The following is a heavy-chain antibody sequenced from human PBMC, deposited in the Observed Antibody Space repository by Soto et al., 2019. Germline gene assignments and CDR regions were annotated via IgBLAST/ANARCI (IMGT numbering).Heavy chain of an antibody. Sequence: QMTLKESGPTLVKPTETLTLTCTFSGFSLNTRDLGVGWIRQPPGKALEWLAIIYWDDSKNYSPSLKSRLTITKDTSKNQVVLTVTDMDPVDTATYYCAQKGRGYFDYWGQGTLVTVSS. V-gene: IGHV2-5*02. J-gene: IGHJ4*02. CDR2: IYWDDSK. CDR1: GFSLNTRDLG. CDR3: AQKGRGYFDY. D-gene: IGHD3-10*01.